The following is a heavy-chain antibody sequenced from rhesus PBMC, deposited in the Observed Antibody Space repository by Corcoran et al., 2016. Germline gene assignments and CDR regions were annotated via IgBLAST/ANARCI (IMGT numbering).Heavy chain of an antibody. D-gene: IGHD6-13*01. Sequence: QVQLQESGPGLVKPSETLSLTCAVSGGSISSGSYYWNWIHQPPGKGLEWIGYSTYTGTPTSTPSLKGRVTIARDTSKNQFSLTLNSGPAADTSVYYCARRVAAGQQRSRFDVWGAGVLVTV. CDR2: STYTGTP. J-gene: IGHJ5-1*01. V-gene: IGHV4-122*02. CDR1: GGSISSGSYY. CDR3: ARRVAAGQQRSRFDV.